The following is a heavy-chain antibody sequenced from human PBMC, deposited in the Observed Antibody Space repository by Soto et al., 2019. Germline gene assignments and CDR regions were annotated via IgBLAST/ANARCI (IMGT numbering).Heavy chain of an antibody. V-gene: IGHV4-34*01. CDR3: ARGRIVVVPAAIHYYYGMDV. CDR2: INHSGST. D-gene: IGHD2-2*02. Sequence: SETLSLTCAVYGGSFSGYYWSWIRQPPGKGLEWIGEINHSGSTIYNPSLKSRFTISVDTSKNQFSLKLSSVTAADTAVYYCARGRIVVVPAAIHYYYGMDVWGQGTTVTVSS. CDR1: GGSFSGYY. J-gene: IGHJ6*02.